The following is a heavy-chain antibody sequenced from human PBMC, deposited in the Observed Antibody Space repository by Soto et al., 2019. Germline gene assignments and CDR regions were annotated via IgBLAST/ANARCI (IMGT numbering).Heavy chain of an antibody. CDR3: SWWLSPY. J-gene: IGHJ4*02. CDR1: GFTFSSYS. Sequence: EVQLVESGGGLVQPGGSLRLSCAASGFTFSSYSMNWVRQAPGKGLEWVSYISSSSSTIYYADSVKGRFTISRDNAKNSLYLQMNRLRDEDTAVYYCSWWLSPYWGQGTLVTVSS. D-gene: IGHD2-8*02. CDR2: ISSSSSTI. V-gene: IGHV3-48*02.